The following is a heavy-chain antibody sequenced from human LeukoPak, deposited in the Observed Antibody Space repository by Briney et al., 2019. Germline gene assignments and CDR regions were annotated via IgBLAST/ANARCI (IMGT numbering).Heavy chain of an antibody. CDR1: GFTVSSNY. D-gene: IGHD3-16*02. J-gene: IGHJ5*02. CDR2: IYSGGRT. CDR3: ARDRGYDYVWGSYRYTIPNNWFDP. V-gene: IGHV3-53*01. Sequence: GGSLRLSCAASGFTVSSNYMSWVRQDPGKGLEWVSVIYSGGRTYYADSVKGRFTISRDNSKNTLYLQMNSLRAEDTAVYYCARDRGYDYVWGSYRYTIPNNWFDPWGQGTLVTVSS.